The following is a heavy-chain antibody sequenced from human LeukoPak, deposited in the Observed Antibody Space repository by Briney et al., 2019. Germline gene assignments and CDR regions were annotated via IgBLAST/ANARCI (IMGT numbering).Heavy chain of an antibody. J-gene: IGHJ4*02. CDR2: ISGRGGST. CDR1: GFTFSSYA. D-gene: IGHD6-19*01. V-gene: IGHV3-23*01. CDR3: AKVDSSGCYPGYFDY. Sequence: GGSLRLSCAASGFTFSSYAMSWVRQTPGKGLEWVSAISGRGGSTFYADSVKGRFTISRDNYKNTLYLQMNSLRAEDTALYYCAKVDSSGCYPGYFDYWGQETLVTVSS.